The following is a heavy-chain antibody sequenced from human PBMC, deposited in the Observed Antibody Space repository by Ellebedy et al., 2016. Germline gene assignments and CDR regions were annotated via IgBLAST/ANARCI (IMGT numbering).Heavy chain of an antibody. CDR2: ISSSNNYI. CDR1: GFTFSTYI. D-gene: IGHD2/OR15-2a*01. J-gene: IGHJ4*02. V-gene: IGHV3-21*01. Sequence: GGSLRLSCAASGFTFSTYIMNWVRQAPGKGLEWVSSISSSNNYIYYADSVKGRFTISRDNAKNSLYLQMNSLRAEDTAVYYCARATSIGDYVYYWGQGTLVTVSS. CDR3: ARATSIGDYVYY.